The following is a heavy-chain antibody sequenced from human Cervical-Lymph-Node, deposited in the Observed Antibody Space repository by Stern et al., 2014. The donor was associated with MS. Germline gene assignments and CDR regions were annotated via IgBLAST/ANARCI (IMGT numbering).Heavy chain of an antibody. CDR1: GGSVSSGSHY. D-gene: IGHD6-13*01. CDR2: VYYNGNT. Sequence: QLQLQESGPGLVKPSETLSLTCTVSGGSVSSGSHYWTWIRQPPGKGLEWIGHVYYNGNTKYTPSLKSRVTMSIDASKNQFSLKLSSVTVADTAVYYCARGRIAAAGAPGRFEYWGQGTLVTVSS. V-gene: IGHV4-61*01. J-gene: IGHJ4*02. CDR3: ARGRIAAAGAPGRFEY.